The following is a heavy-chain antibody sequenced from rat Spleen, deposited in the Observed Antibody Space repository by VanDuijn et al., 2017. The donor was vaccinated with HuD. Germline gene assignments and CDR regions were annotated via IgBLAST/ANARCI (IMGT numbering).Heavy chain of an antibody. CDR3: ATHPLTTVAHWFAY. Sequence: EVQLVESGGGLVQPGRSLKLSCAASGFTFSDYYMAWVRQAPTKGLEWVATIIYDGSSTYYRDSVKGRFTISRDNAKSTLYLKMDSLRSEDTATYYCATHPLTTVAHWFAYWGQGTLVTVSS. CDR2: IIYDGSST. J-gene: IGHJ3*01. V-gene: IGHV5-7*01. D-gene: IGHD1-1*01. CDR1: GFTFSDYY.